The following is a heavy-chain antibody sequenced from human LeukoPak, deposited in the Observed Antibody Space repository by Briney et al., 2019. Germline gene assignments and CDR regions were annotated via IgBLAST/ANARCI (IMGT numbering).Heavy chain of an antibody. V-gene: IGHV1-2*02. Sequence: VASVKVSCKASGYTFTGYYMHWVRQAPGQGLEWMGWINPNGGGTNHAQKFQGRVTMTTDTSISTAYMELGGLRYDDTAVYYCARVSSSGDYYDNWGQGTLVTVSS. CDR1: GYTFTGYY. D-gene: IGHD3-10*01. J-gene: IGHJ4*02. CDR3: ARVSSSGDYYDN. CDR2: INPNGGGT.